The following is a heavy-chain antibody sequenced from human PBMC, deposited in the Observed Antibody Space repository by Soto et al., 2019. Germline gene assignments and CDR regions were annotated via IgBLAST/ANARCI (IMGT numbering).Heavy chain of an antibody. CDR3: ASRVVATTETFDY. J-gene: IGHJ4*02. Sequence: SVKVSCKTSGGTLSSYSISWVRQAPGQGLEWEGRIIPFVGKANVAQQFQGRVTITADKSTNTTYMVLSSLRSEDTAVYYCASRVVATTETFDYWGQGTLVTVSS. CDR1: GGTLSSYS. CDR2: IIPFVGKA. V-gene: IGHV1-69*02. D-gene: IGHD5-12*01.